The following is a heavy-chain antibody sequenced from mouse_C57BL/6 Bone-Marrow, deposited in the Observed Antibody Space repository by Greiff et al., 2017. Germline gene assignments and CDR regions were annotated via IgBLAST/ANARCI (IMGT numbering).Heavy chain of an antibody. CDR2: IWWDDDK. CDR1: GFSLSTFGMG. Sequence: QVTLKECGPGILQPSQTLSLTCSFSGFSLSTFGMGVGWIRQPSGKGLEWLAHIWWDDDKYYNPALKSRLTISKDTSKNQVFLKIANVDTADTATYYCARIEDSYGYDGKNYFGCWGQGTTLTVSS. J-gene: IGHJ2*01. V-gene: IGHV8-8*01. CDR3: ARIEDSYGYDGKNYFGC. D-gene: IGHD2-2*01.